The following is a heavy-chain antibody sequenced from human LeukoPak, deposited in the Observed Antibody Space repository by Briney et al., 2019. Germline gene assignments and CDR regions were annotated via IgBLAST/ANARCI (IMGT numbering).Heavy chain of an antibody. Sequence: ASVKVSCKACGYTFSDYYILWVRLAPGQGPEWMGWINPNSGGTNYAQYFKGRVTMTRDTSISTAYMELNSLTSDDTAVYYCARDLPKTGYVGAFDICGQGTVVTVSS. V-gene: IGHV1-2*02. D-gene: IGHD5-12*01. J-gene: IGHJ3*02. CDR1: GYTFSDYY. CDR2: INPNSGGT. CDR3: ARDLPKTGYVGAFDI.